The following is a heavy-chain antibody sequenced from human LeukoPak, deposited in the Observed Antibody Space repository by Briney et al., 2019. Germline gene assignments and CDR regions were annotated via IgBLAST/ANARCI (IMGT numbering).Heavy chain of an antibody. Sequence: SETLSLTCTVSGGSISRGEYYWTWVRQSPGKGLEWVGYIYNSGKTYYNPSLKSRVTISIDTSKNQFSLMVSSVTAADTAVYYCARDGVTGTTDDAFDIWGQGTMVTVSS. CDR2: IYNSGKT. J-gene: IGHJ3*02. CDR3: ARDGVTGTTDDAFDI. V-gene: IGHV4-30-4*08. D-gene: IGHD1-7*01. CDR1: GGSISRGEYY.